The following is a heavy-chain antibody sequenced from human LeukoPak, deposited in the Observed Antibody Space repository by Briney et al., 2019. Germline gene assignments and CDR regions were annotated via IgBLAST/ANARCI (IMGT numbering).Heavy chain of an antibody. V-gene: IGHV1-2*06. CDR3: ARDYCSSTSCLFDY. Sequence: ASVKVSCKASGYTFTGYQMHWVRQAPGQGLEWMGRINPNSGDTNYAQKFQGRVTMTRDTSISTAYKELSRLRSDDTAVYYCARDYCSSTSCLFDYWGQGTLVTVSS. CDR2: INPNSGDT. J-gene: IGHJ4*02. D-gene: IGHD2-2*01. CDR1: GYTFTGYQ.